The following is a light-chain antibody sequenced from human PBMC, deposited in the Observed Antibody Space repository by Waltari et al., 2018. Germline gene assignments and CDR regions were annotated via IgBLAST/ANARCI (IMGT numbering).Light chain of an antibody. J-gene: IGKJ1*01. V-gene: IGKV3-20*01. CDR1: QSVGRS. CDR2: TTY. Sequence: EIVLTQSPGTMSLSPGERATLSCRASQSVGRSLVWYQQTPGQAPRLVSYTTYTRATGITDVFSGSRSGTDFSLTISRLEPEDFAVYYCQHNVRLPVTFGQGTKVEIK. CDR3: QHNVRLPVT.